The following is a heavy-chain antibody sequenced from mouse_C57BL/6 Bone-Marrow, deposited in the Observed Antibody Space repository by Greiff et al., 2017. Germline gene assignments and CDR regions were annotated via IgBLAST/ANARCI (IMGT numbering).Heavy chain of an antibody. J-gene: IGHJ2*01. Sequence: QVQLQQPGAELVKPGASVKLSCKASGYTFTSYWMQWVKQRPGQGLEWIGEIDPSDSYTNYNPKFKGQATLTVDTSSSTAYMQLSSLTSEDSAVYSCARITTVPMYYFDYWGQGTTLTVSS. CDR1: GYTFTSYW. CDR3: ARITTVPMYYFDY. V-gene: IGHV1-50*01. CDR2: IDPSDSYT. D-gene: IGHD1-1*01.